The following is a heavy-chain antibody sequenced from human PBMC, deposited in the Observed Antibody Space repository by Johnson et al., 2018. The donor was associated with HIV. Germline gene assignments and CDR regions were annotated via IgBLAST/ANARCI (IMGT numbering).Heavy chain of an antibody. CDR2: SGSGASR. CDR1: GITVNTNY. V-gene: IGHV3-23*04. Sequence: VQLVESGGGLVQSGESLRLSCAASGITVNTNYMSWVRRAPGKGLEWVAGISGSGASRYFADSVKGRFTISRDNSKNTLYLQMNSLRAEDTAVYYCARDVKVCAFDICGQGTMVTVSS. J-gene: IGHJ3*02. D-gene: IGHD3-16*01. CDR3: ARDVKVCAFDI.